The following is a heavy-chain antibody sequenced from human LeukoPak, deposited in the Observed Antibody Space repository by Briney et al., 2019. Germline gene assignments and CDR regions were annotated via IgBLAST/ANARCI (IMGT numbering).Heavy chain of an antibody. Sequence: SETLSLTCAVYGGSFNPYYWSWIRQPPGKGLEWIGEINHSGSTNYNPSLKSRVTISVDTSKNQFSLKLSSVTAADTAVYYCARLPLYYDFWSGSPNMDVWGKGTTVTVSS. CDR3: ARLPLYYDFWSGSPNMDV. CDR2: INHSGST. D-gene: IGHD3-3*01. J-gene: IGHJ6*03. V-gene: IGHV4-34*01. CDR1: GGSFNPYY.